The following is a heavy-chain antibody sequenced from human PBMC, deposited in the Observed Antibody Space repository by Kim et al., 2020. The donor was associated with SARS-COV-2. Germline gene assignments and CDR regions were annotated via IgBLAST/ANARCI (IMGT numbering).Heavy chain of an antibody. CDR2: FDPEDGET. V-gene: IGHV1-24*01. Sequence: ASVKVSCKVSGYTLTELSMHWVRQAPGKGLEWMGGFDPEDGETIYAQKFQGRVTMTEDTSTDTAYMELSSLRSEDTAVYYCATFIVATPGDYYYYGMDVWGQGTTVTVSS. J-gene: IGHJ6*02. CDR1: GYTLTELS. D-gene: IGHD5-12*01. CDR3: ATFIVATPGDYYYYGMDV.